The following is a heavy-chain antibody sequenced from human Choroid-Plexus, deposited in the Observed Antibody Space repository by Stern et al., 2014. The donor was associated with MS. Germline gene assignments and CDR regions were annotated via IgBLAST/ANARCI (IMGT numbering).Heavy chain of an antibody. CDR1: GFTFGSCA. CDR3: AKDRQYLTYFFDH. V-gene: IGHV3-30*18. Sequence: VQLLESGGGVVQPGRPLRLSCVASGFTFGSCAMHWVRQAPGKGLEWVAGVSYDGSNKYYADSVKGRFTLSRDNSQNTLYMQMSSLRPEDTAVYYCAKDRQYLTYFFDHWGQGSLVTVSS. J-gene: IGHJ5*02. D-gene: IGHD2/OR15-2a*01. CDR2: VSYDGSNK.